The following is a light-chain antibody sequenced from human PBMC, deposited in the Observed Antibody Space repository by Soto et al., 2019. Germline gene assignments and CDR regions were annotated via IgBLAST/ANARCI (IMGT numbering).Light chain of an antibody. Sequence: SYELTQPPSVSVAPGKTARITCGGTNIGSKSVHWYQQKPGQAPVLVIYYDSDRPSGIPERFSGSNSGNTATLTISRVEAGDEADYYCQVWDSISDHEVFGGGTKLTVL. CDR1: NIGSKS. V-gene: IGLV3-21*04. J-gene: IGLJ2*01. CDR2: YDS. CDR3: QVWDSISDHEV.